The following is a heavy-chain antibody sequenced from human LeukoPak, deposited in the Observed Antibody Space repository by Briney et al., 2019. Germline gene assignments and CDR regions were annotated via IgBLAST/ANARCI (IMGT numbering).Heavy chain of an antibody. CDR1: GGSISIYY. CDR2: IYNSGST. D-gene: IGHD1-26*01. CDR3: VRDRELGY. V-gene: IGHV4-59*01. Sequence: PSETLSLTCTVSGGSISIYYWSWIRQPPGKGLEWIGYIYNSGSTIYNPSLKSRATISVDTPKNQFSLKLSSVTAADTAVYYCVRDRELGYWGQGTLVTVSS. J-gene: IGHJ4*02.